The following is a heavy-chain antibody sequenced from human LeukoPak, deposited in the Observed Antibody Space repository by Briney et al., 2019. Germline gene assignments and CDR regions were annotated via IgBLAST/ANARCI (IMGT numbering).Heavy chain of an antibody. CDR3: ARNKLILVVSWFDP. V-gene: IGHV4-4*02. D-gene: IGHD3-22*01. Sequence: PSGTLSLTCAVSGGSISSSNWWSWVRQPPGKGLEWIGEIYHSGSTNYNPSLKSRVTISVDKSKNQFSLKLSSVTAADAAMYFSARNKLILVVSWFDPWGQGTLVTVSS. CDR2: IYHSGST. CDR1: GGSISSSNW. J-gene: IGHJ5*02.